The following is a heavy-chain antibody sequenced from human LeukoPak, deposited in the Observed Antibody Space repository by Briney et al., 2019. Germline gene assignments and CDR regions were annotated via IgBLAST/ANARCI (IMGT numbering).Heavy chain of an antibody. CDR1: GFTVSNNY. CDR3: ARDSSGPLY. CDR2: IYSSGGT. Sequence: GGSLRLSCAASGFTVSNNYMSWVRQAPGKGLEWVSVIYSSGGTYYADSVKGRFTISRDSSKNTLYLQMNSLSAEDTAVYYCARDSSGPLYWGQGTLVTVSS. D-gene: IGHD6-19*01. J-gene: IGHJ4*02. V-gene: IGHV3-66*01.